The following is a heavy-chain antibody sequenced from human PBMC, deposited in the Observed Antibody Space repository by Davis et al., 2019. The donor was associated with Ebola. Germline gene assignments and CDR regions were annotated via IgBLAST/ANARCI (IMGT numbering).Heavy chain of an antibody. CDR1: GGTFSSYA. V-gene: IGHV1-18*01. Sequence: ASVKVSCKASGGTFSSYAISWVRQAPGQGLEWMGWISAYNGNTNYAQKLQGRVTMTTDTSTSTAYMELRSLRSDDTAVYYCARGRGYYYDSSGYYGRGYYFDYWGQGTLVTVSS. CDR2: ISAYNGNT. J-gene: IGHJ4*02. CDR3: ARGRGYYYDSSGYYGRGYYFDY. D-gene: IGHD3-22*01.